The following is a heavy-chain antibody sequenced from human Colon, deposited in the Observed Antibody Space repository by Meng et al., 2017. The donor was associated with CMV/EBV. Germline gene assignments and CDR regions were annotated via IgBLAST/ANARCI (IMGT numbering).Heavy chain of an antibody. D-gene: IGHD1-1*01. J-gene: IGHJ4*02. Sequence: VQLQALGPVLSKPSQTLSVTCTVAGGSVGSYYWNWMRQPDGKGLEWIGRIHTTDSTNYNPSLKSLVTISVDTSKNQFSLKLTSVTAADTAVYYCARDTGTTGTGSLFDYWGQGILVTVSS. CDR3: ARDTGTTGTGSLFDY. CDR2: IHTTDST. V-gene: IGHV4-4*07. CDR1: GGSVGSYY.